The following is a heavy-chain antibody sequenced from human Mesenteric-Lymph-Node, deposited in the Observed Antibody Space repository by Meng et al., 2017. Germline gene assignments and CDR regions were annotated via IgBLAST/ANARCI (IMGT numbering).Heavy chain of an antibody. CDR3: AIRFIRGHPLDN. CDR1: GYTFTSYD. V-gene: IGHV1-8*01. J-gene: IGHJ4*02. CDR2: MNPFSGNT. Sequence: ASVKVSCKASGYTFTSYDINWVRQATGQGLEWMGWMNPFSGNTGYAQKFQGRVTMTRNTSISTAYMELNSLRSEDTAVYYCAIRFIRGHPLDNWGQGSLVTVSS. D-gene: IGHD3-10*01.